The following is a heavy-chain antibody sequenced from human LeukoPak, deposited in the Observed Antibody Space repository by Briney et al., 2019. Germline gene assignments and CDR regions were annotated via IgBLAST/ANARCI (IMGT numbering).Heavy chain of an antibody. V-gene: IGHV3-30-3*01. Sequence: PGRSLRLSCAASGFTFSSYAMHWVRQAPGKGLEWVAVISYDGSNKYYADSVKGRFTISRDNSKNTLYLQMNSLRAEDTAVYYCARDGSSGSYKEKNYFDYWGQGALVTVSS. CDR2: ISYDGSNK. CDR1: GFTFSSYA. J-gene: IGHJ4*02. D-gene: IGHD1-26*01. CDR3: ARDGSSGSYKEKNYFDY.